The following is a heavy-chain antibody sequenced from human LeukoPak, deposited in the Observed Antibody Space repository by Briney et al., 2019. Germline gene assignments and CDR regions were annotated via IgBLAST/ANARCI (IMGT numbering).Heavy chain of an antibody. J-gene: IGHJ4*02. D-gene: IGHD6-6*01. V-gene: IGHV4-59*01. CDR3: ARVPYGGSASLFDY. Sequence: SETLSLTCTVSGGSISSYYWSWLRQPPGKGLEWIGYIYSSGGTNYNPSLKSRVTISVDTSKNQFSLKLSSVTAADTAYYYCARVPYGGSASLFDYWAQETLVTVSS. CDR2: IYSSGGT. CDR1: GGSISSYY.